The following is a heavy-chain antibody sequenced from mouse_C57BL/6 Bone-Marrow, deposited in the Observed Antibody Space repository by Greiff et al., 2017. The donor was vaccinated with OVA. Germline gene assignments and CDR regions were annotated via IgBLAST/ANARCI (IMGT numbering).Heavy chain of an antibody. Sequence: EVQLQQSGPELVKPGASVKISCKASGYSFTGYYMNWVKQSPEKSLEWIGEINPSTGGTTYNQKFKAKATLTVDTSSSTAYMPLKSLTSEDSVGYCGARMAYYRKDYWGQGTTLTVSS. CDR2: INPSTGGT. CDR3: ARMAYYRKDY. V-gene: IGHV1-42*01. CDR1: GYSFTGYY. J-gene: IGHJ2*01. D-gene: IGHD2-10*01.